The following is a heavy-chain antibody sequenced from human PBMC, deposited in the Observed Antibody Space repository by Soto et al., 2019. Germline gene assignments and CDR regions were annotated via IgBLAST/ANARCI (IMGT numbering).Heavy chain of an antibody. Sequence: EVQLLESGGGWVQPGGSLRLSCAASGFPFSTYAMSWVRQAPGKGLEWVSAISGSGGTTYYADSVKGRFTISRDNSKNTLYLQMNSLRAEDTALYYCGSGYYGDYVFNWFDPWGQGTLVTVSS. CDR3: GSGYYGDYVFNWFDP. D-gene: IGHD4-17*01. CDR1: GFPFSTYA. V-gene: IGHV3-23*01. J-gene: IGHJ5*02. CDR2: ISGSGGTT.